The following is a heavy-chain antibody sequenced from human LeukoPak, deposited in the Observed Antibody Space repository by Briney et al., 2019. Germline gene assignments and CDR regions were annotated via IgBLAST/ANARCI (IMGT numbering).Heavy chain of an antibody. D-gene: IGHD5-18*01. J-gene: IGHJ4*02. CDR3: AREGGYSYGFDS. V-gene: IGHV4-4*07. CDR1: GDSMGSFY. CDR2: IYSSGTT. Sequence: SESLSLTCTVSGDSMGSFYWSWIRQSAGRGLEWIGHIYSSGTTKNNPSYKSRVTMSVDTSKNQFSLKLSSVTAADTAIYYCAREGGYSYGFDSWGQGTLVTVSS.